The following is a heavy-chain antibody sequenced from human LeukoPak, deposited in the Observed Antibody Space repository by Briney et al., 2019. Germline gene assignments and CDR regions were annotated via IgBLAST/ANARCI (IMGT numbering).Heavy chain of an antibody. CDR1: GFTFSNHG. Sequence: GGTLRLSCAASGFTFSNHGMNWVRQAPGKGLEWVSGISPSGDITYYADSVKGRFTISRDNSKNTLYLEVISLTAEDTAVYYCAKDRVGAILYFDYWGQGTLVTVSS. CDR3: AKDRVGAILYFDY. V-gene: IGHV3-23*01. D-gene: IGHD1-26*01. J-gene: IGHJ4*02. CDR2: ISPSGDIT.